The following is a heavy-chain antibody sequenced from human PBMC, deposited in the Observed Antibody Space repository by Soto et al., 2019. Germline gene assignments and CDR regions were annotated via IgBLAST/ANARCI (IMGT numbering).Heavy chain of an antibody. CDR3: ARDSANLYSGSVYRFDP. Sequence: ASVKVSCKYSGYTFTVYYMHWVRQSPAKELEWMGRINPNSGGTNYAQKFQGRVTMTRDTSISTAYMELSRLRSDDTAVYYCARDSANLYSGSVYRFDPCGQGTLVTVSS. CDR2: INPNSGGT. CDR1: GYTFTVYY. J-gene: IGHJ5*02. D-gene: IGHD6-6*01. V-gene: IGHV1-2*06.